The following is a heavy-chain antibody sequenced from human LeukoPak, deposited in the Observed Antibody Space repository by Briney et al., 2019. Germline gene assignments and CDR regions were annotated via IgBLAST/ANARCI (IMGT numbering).Heavy chain of an antibody. CDR3: AASGWYYYYYYMDV. V-gene: IGHV4-34*01. J-gene: IGHJ6*03. CDR2: INHSGST. D-gene: IGHD6-19*01. CDR1: GGSFSGYY. Sequence: PSETLSLTCAVYGGSFSGYYWSWIRQPPGKGLEWIGEINHSGSTNYNPSLKSRVTISVDTSKNQFSLKLSSVTAADTAVYYCAASGWYYYYYYMDVWGKGTTVIVSS.